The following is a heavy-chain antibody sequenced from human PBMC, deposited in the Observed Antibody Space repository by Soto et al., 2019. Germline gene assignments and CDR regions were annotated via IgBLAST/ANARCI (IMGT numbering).Heavy chain of an antibody. Sequence: QVQLVQSGAEVKEPGSSVKVACQASGGAFSTYAISWVRQAPGQGLEWMGGVLPLFGTSNYLPKFQGRVSIAADRSTETVYMELSRLRFGDTAVYFCARELKAGVHFGMDVWGQGTTVTVSS. CDR1: GGAFSTYA. V-gene: IGHV1-69*06. J-gene: IGHJ6*02. CDR2: VLPLFGTS. CDR3: ARELKAGVHFGMDV.